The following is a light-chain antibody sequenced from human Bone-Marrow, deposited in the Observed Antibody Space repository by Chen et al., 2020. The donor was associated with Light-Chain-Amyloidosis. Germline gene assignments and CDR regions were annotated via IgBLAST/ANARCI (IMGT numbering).Light chain of an antibody. Sequence: DIEMTQSPSSVSASVGDRVTITCRASQDVSNWLAWYQLKPGRAPKLLIYAASTLGSGVPSWFSGSGSGTYFTLTITSLQPEDFASYFCQEANTFPLTFGGGTRVEI. V-gene: IGKV1-12*01. J-gene: IGKJ4*01. CDR2: AAS. CDR1: QDVSNW. CDR3: QEANTFPLT.